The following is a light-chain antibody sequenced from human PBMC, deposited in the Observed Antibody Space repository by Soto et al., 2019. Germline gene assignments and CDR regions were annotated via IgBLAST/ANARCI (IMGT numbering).Light chain of an antibody. CDR2: GNS. J-gene: IGLJ1*01. CDR1: SSNIGAGYD. CDR3: QSYDSSLSVYV. V-gene: IGLV1-40*01. Sequence: QSVLTQPPSVSGAPGQRVTISCTGSSSNIGAGYDVHWYQQLPGTAPKLLIYGNSNRPSGVPDRFSGSKSGTSASLAITGLQDEDEADDYGQSYDSSLSVYVFGTGTKLTVL.